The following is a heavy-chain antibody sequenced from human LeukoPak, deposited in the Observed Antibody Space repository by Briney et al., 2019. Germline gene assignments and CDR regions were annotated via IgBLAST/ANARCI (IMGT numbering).Heavy chain of an antibody. V-gene: IGHV4-4*02. D-gene: IGHD3-22*01. J-gene: IGHJ1*01. CDR2: IYHSGST. CDR3: ARDLLAEYDSSGGLQH. Sequence: SGTLSLTCAVSGGSISSSNWWSWVRQPPGKGLEWIGEIYHSGSTNYNPSLKSRVTISVDKSKNQFSLKLSSVTAADTAVYYCARDLLAEYDSSGGLQHWGQGTLVTVSS. CDR1: GGSISSSNW.